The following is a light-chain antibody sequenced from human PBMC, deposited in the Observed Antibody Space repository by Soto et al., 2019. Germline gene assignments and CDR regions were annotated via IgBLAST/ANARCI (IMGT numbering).Light chain of an antibody. CDR2: GVS. Sequence: EIVLTQSPGTLSLSPGERATLSCRASQSFSNNALAWYQQKPGQAPRLLIYGVSSRATGIPDRISGSGSGTDFTLTITRLEPEDSAVYYCHLYDSPQYTFGHGTKLEIK. J-gene: IGKJ2*01. CDR1: QSFSNNA. V-gene: IGKV3-20*01. CDR3: HLYDSPQYT.